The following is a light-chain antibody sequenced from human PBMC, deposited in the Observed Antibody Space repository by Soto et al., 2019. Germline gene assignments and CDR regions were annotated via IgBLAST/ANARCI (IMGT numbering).Light chain of an antibody. Sequence: QSALTQPPSASGSPGQSVTISCTGTPDDIGNYNYVSWYQQHPGKAPKLMIFEVNKRPSGVPDRFSGSKSGITASLTVSGLQAEDEADYYCAAYAGSNTAVFGGGTQLTVL. CDR2: EVN. CDR3: AAYAGSNTAV. CDR1: PDDIGNYNY. J-gene: IGLJ7*01. V-gene: IGLV2-8*01.